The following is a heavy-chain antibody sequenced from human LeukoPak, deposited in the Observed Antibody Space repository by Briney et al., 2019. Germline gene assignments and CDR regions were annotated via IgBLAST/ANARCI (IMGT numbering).Heavy chain of an antibody. CDR3: ARGYCSSTSCYYYYGMDV. CDR1: GFTVSSNY. V-gene: IGHV3-53*01. Sequence: GGSLRLSCAASGFTVSSNYMSWVRQAPGKGLELVSVIYSGGSTYYADSVKGRFTISRDNSKNTLYLQMNSLRAEDTAVYYCARGYCSSTSCYYYYGMDVWGQGTTVTVSS. J-gene: IGHJ6*02. D-gene: IGHD2-2*01. CDR2: IYSGGST.